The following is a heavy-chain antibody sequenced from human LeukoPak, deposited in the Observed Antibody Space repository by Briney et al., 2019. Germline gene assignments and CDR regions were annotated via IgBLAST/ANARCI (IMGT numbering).Heavy chain of an antibody. J-gene: IGHJ4*02. V-gene: IGHV4-39*07. CDR2: IYYSGST. CDR1: GGSISSSSYD. D-gene: IGHD3-22*01. CDR3: AGRDYYDSSGSLAY. Sequence: SDTLALTCTVSGGSISSSSYDWCWILQPPGTVLAGIGSIYYSGSTYYNPSLKSRVTMSVDTSKNQFSLKLSSVTAADTAVYYCAGRDYYDSSGSLAYWGQGTLVTVSS.